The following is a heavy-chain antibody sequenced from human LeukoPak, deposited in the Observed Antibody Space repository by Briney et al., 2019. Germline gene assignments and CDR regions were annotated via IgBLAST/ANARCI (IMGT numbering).Heavy chain of an antibody. CDR2: IDSDGRST. V-gene: IGHV3-74*01. D-gene: IGHD5-24*01. J-gene: IGHJ4*02. Sequence: GGSLRLSCAASGFTFSSYWMHWVRHAPGKGLVWVSRIDSDGRSTSYADSVKGRFTISRDNAKNSLYLQMNSLRAEDTAIYYCAGGGWRDWGQGTLVTVSS. CDR1: GFTFSSYW. CDR3: AGGGWRD.